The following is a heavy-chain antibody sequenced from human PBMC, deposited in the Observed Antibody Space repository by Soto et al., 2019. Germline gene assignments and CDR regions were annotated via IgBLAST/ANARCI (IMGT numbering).Heavy chain of an antibody. Sequence: SGKVSCKASGGTFSRHAIRSARQAPGQGLERMGGSIPIVGTANYAQKFQGRVTMTADESTSTAYMELSSLRSDDTAVYYCARGLRFLELGVWGQGTTVSVSS. CDR1: GGTFSRHA. V-gene: IGHV1-69*13. CDR2: SIPIVGTA. J-gene: IGHJ6*02. CDR3: ARGLRFLELGV. D-gene: IGHD3-3*01.